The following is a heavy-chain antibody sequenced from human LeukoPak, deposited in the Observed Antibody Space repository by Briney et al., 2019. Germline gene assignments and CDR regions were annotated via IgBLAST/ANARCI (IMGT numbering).Heavy chain of an antibody. V-gene: IGHV3-48*02. J-gene: IGHJ4*02. Sequence: GGSLRLSCAASGFTFSRYSTNWVRQAPGKGLEWVSYITSDSSTIYYVDSVKGRFTISRDNAKNSLYLQMNSLRDEDTALYYCARVVYGSGTHNDYWGQGTLVTVSS. CDR1: GFTFSRYS. D-gene: IGHD3-10*01. CDR2: ITSDSSTI. CDR3: ARVVYGSGTHNDY.